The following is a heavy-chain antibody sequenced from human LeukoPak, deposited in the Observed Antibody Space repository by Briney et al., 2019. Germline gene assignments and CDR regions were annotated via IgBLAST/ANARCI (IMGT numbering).Heavy chain of an antibody. Sequence: ETLSLTCTVSGGSISIYYWSWIRQPPGKGLEWIGYTYNSGSTNYNPSLKSRVTISVDTSKNQFSLKLSSVTAADTAVYYCARADNYYDSSGYYSPAFDIWGQGTMVTVSS. D-gene: IGHD3-22*01. CDR1: GGSISIYY. V-gene: IGHV4-59*01. CDR3: ARADNYYDSSGYYSPAFDI. CDR2: TYNSGST. J-gene: IGHJ3*02.